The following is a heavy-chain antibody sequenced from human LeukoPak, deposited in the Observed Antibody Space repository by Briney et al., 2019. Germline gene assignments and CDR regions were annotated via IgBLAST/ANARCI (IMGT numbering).Heavy chain of an antibody. J-gene: IGHJ4*02. D-gene: IGHD6-19*01. CDR3: ARVQYSSGWRFDY. CDR1: GYSISSGYY. V-gene: IGHV4-38-2*02. CDR2: IYHSGST. Sequence: TTSETLSLTCTVSGYSISSGYYWGWIRQPPGKGLEWIGSIYHSGSTYYNPSLKSRVTISVDTSKNQFSLKLSSVTAADTAVYYCARVQYSSGWRFDYWGQGTLVTVSS.